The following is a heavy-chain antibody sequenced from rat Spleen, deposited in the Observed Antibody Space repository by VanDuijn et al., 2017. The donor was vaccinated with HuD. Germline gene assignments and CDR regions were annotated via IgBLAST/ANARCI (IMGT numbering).Heavy chain of an antibody. CDR3: ARWGHYSSLDF. J-gene: IGHJ1*01. Sequence: QVQLKESGPDLVKPSQTLSLTCTVSGFSLSNYGVNWVRQPPGKGLEWIVAISSDGSTFYNSVLKSRLSISRDTSKSQVFLTMSSLQTEDTSMYFCARWGHYSSLDFWGPGTMVTVSS. V-gene: IGHV2S8*01. CDR2: ISSDGST. D-gene: IGHD1-2*01. CDR1: GFSLSNYG.